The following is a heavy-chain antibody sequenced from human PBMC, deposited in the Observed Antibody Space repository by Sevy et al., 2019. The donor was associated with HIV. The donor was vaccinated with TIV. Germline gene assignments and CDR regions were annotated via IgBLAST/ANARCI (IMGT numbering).Heavy chain of an antibody. V-gene: IGHV1-18*04. CDR2: ISAYNGNT. J-gene: IGHJ4*02. D-gene: IGHD2-21*02. CDR3: ARVSQPVVTPPFDY. Sequence: ASVKVSCKASGYTFTSYGISWVRQAPGQGLEWMGGISAYNGNTNYAQKLRGRVTMTTDTSTSTAYMELRSLRSDDTAVYYCARVSQPVVTPPFDYWGQGTLVTVSS. CDR1: GYTFTSYG.